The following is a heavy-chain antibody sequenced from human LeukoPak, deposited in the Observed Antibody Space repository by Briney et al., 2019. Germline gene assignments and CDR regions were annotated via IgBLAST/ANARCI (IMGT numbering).Heavy chain of an antibody. D-gene: IGHD6-19*01. V-gene: IGHV3-30-3*01. CDR2: ISYDGSNK. CDR3: ARAGWYGGIPRYAMDV. J-gene: IGHJ6*02. CDR1: GFTFSNYA. Sequence: GRSLRLSCAASGFTFSNYAMHWVRQAPGKGLEWVAVISYDGSNKYFADSVKGRFTISRDNSKNTLYLQMNSLRAEDTAVYYCARAGWYGGIPRYAMDVWGQGTTVTVSS.